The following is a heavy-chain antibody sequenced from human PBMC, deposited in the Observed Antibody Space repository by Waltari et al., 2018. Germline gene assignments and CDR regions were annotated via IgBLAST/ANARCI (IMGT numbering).Heavy chain of an antibody. CDR1: GFNFAAYW. CDR2: IKYDGRST. J-gene: IGHJ4*02. V-gene: IGHV3-7*03. CDR3: ARGSTGYVRVWDS. D-gene: IGHD2-2*01. Sequence: EVQLMESGGGLVQPGGSLSLSCAASGFNFAAYWMTWVRLAPGKGLEWVANIKYDGRSTYHADSVNGRFAISRDNAHNSLYLQMNSVIADDTAIYFCARGSTGYVRVWDSWGQGTMVTVSS.